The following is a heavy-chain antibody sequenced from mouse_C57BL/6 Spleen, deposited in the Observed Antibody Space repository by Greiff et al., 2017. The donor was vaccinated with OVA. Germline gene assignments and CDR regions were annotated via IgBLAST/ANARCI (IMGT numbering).Heavy chain of an antibody. D-gene: IGHD2-4*01. V-gene: IGHV1-62-2*01. Sequence: QVQLKQSGAELVKPGASVKLSCKASGYTFTEYTIHWVKQRSGQGLEWIGWFYPGSGSIKYNEKFKDKATLTADKSSSTVYMELSRLTSEDSAVYFCARHEGVYYDYPYAMDYWGQGTSVTVSS. CDR2: FYPGSGSI. CDR3: ARHEGVYYDYPYAMDY. J-gene: IGHJ4*01. CDR1: GYTFTEYT.